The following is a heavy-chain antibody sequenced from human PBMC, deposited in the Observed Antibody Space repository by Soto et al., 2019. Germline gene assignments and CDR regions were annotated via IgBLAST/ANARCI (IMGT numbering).Heavy chain of an antibody. CDR1: GYTFTSYG. CDR3: AISFSSQSRSVVGTRRDHWFDP. J-gene: IGHJ5*02. Sequence: QVQLVQSGAEVKKPGASVKVSCKASGYTFTSYGIIWVRQAPGQGLEWMGWISPYNDNTNYAEKLQGRVTLTTDTSTSTAYMELRSLTSDDTAVYYCAISFSSQSRSVVGTRRDHWFDPWGQGTLVTVSS. V-gene: IGHV1-18*04. CDR2: ISPYNDNT. D-gene: IGHD1-1*01.